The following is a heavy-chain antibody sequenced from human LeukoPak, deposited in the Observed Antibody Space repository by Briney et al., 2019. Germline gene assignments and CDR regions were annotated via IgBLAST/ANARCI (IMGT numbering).Heavy chain of an antibody. CDR3: ARYNGAKRGNYYDSSGYPYYFDY. V-gene: IGHV1-69*04. CDR2: IIPILGIA. Sequence: SVKVSCKASGGTFSSYAISWVRQAAGQGLEWMGRIIPILGIANYAQKFQGRVTITADKSTSTAYMELSSLRSEDTDVYYCARYNGAKRGNYYDSSGYPYYFDYWGQGTLVTVSS. CDR1: GGTFSSYA. J-gene: IGHJ4*02. D-gene: IGHD3-22*01.